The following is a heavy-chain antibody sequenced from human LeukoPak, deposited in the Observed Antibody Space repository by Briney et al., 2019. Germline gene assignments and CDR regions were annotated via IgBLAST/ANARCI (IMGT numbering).Heavy chain of an antibody. D-gene: IGHD3-3*01. V-gene: IGHV3-33*08. CDR3: ARHWFSDFWSGYSLGAFDI. Sequence: PGGSLRLSCAASGFTFTTYGMHWVRQAPGKGLEWVAFIQNDEIDKFYADSVKGRFTISRDNAKNSLYLQMNSLRAEDTAVYYCARHWFSDFWSGYSLGAFDIWGQGTMVTVSS. CDR1: GFTFTTYG. J-gene: IGHJ3*02. CDR2: IQNDEIDK.